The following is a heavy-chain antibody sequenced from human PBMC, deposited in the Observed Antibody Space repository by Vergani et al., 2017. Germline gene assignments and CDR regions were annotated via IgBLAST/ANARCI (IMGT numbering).Heavy chain of an antibody. J-gene: IGHJ4*02. CDR2: VYARDSIT. D-gene: IGHD3-3*01. CDR3: ARHGGYYDPGDY. Sequence: EVQLVQSGAEVKKPGESLKISCEGSGYTFTDYWVGWVRQKPGKGLEWMGVVYARDSITRYSLSFEGQVTISADKSINTAYLQWSSLKASDTAMYYCARHGGYYDPGDYWGQGTLVTVSS. CDR1: GYTFTDYW. V-gene: IGHV5-51*01.